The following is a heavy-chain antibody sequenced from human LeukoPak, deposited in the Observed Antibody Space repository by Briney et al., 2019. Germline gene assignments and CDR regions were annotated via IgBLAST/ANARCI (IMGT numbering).Heavy chain of an antibody. CDR3: ARELTEYYDFWSGYRYYYYMDV. Sequence: PGGSLRLSCAASGFTFSSYSMNWVRQAPGKGLEWASSISSSSSYIYYADSVKGRFTISRDNAKNSLYLQMNSLRAEDTAVYYCARELTEYYDFWSGYRYYYYMDVWGKGTTVTVSS. CDR2: ISSSSSYI. V-gene: IGHV3-21*01. D-gene: IGHD3-3*01. CDR1: GFTFSSYS. J-gene: IGHJ6*03.